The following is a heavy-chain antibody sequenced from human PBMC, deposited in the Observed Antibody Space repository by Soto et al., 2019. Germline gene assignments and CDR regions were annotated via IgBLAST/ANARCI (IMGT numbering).Heavy chain of an antibody. V-gene: IGHV4-30-2*01. CDR3: ARAIGSSWYVRSYFDY. D-gene: IGHD6-13*01. J-gene: IGHJ4*02. CDR1: GGSISSGGYS. CDR2: IYHSGST. Sequence: PSETLSLTCAVSGGSISSGGYSWSWIRQPPGKGLEWIGYIYHSGSTYYNPSLKSRVTISVDRSKNQFSLKLSSVTAADTAVYYCARAIGSSWYVRSYFDYWGQGTLVTVSS.